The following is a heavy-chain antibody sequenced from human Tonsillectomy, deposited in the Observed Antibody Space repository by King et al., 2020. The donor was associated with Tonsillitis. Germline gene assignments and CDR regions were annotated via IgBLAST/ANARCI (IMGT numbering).Heavy chain of an antibody. CDR2: IKSKTDGGTT. CDR3: TTDGFEDSDAFDI. CDR1: GFTFSNAW. Sequence: VQLVESGGGLVKPGGSLRLSCAASGFTFSNAWMSWVRQAPGKGLEWVGRIKSKTDGGTTDYAAPGKGRFTISRDDSKNTLYLQMKSRKTEDTAVYYCTTDGFEDSDAFDIWGQGTMVTVSS. V-gene: IGHV3-15*01. D-gene: IGHD3-16*01. J-gene: IGHJ3*02.